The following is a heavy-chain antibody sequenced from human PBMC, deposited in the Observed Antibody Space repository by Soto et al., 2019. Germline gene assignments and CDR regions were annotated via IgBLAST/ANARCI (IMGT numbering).Heavy chain of an antibody. CDR1: GYSFATYW. CDR3: ARLGYCSGGSCYPDY. D-gene: IGHD2-15*01. J-gene: IGHJ4*02. V-gene: IGHV5-51*01. CDR2: IYPDDSDA. Sequence: PVASLKSACNASGYSFATYWIAWVRQMPGKGLEWMGIIYPDDSDARYSPSLQGQVTISADKSISAAYLQWSSLEASDTAIYYCARLGYCSGGSCYPDYWGQGTQVTVSS.